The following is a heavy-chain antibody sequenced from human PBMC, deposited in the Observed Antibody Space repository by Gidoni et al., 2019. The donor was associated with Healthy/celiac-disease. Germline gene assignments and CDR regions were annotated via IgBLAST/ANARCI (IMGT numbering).Heavy chain of an antibody. CDR1: GFTFSSYD. J-gene: IGHJ2*01. D-gene: IGHD3-10*01. CDR2: IGTAGDP. V-gene: IGHV3-13*05. Sequence: EVQLVESGGGLVQPGGSLSLSCAASGFTFSSYDMHWVRQATGKGLEWVSAIGTAGDPYYPGSVKGRFTISRENAKNSLYLQMNSLRAGDTAVYYCARNRKGRFPRGYWYFDLWGRGTLVTVSS. CDR3: ARNRKGRFPRGYWYFDL.